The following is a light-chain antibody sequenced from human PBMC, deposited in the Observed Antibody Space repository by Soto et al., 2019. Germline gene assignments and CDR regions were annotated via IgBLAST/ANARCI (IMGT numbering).Light chain of an antibody. CDR1: QSIDSSS. Sequence: EVVLTQSPGTLSLSPGERATLSCRASQSIDSSSLAWYQQTPGQTPRLLIYGASTRATGVSDRFSGSGSGTDFALSISSLEPEDFGVYYCQKYGGSPLVTFGSGTKVEVK. CDR3: QKYGGSPLVT. V-gene: IGKV3-20*01. CDR2: GAS. J-gene: IGKJ3*01.